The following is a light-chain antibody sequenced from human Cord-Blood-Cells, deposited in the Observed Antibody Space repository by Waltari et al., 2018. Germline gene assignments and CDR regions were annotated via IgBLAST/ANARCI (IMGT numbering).Light chain of an antibody. CDR3: QQRSNWPLFT. CDR1: QSVSSY. CDR2: DAS. V-gene: IGKV3-11*01. J-gene: IGKJ3*01. Sequence: EIVLTQSPATLCLSPGERATLSCRASQSVSSYLAWYQQKPGQAPRLLIYDASNRATGITARFSGSGSGTDFTLTISSLEPEDFAVYYCQQRSNWPLFTFGPGTKVDIK.